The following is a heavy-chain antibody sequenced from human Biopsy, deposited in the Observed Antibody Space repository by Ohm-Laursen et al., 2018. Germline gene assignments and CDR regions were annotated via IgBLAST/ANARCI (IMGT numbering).Heavy chain of an antibody. D-gene: IGHD2-15*01. J-gene: IGHJ6*02. CDR3: ARPMSRVVAYGMDV. CDR1: GLRFSMHA. CDR2: IGGSGGGT. Sequence: SLRLSCAAPGLRFSMHALSWVRQAPGKGLAWVSAIGGSGGGTYYADSVKGRFTISRDDSKNTVYLQMNSLRVEDRAVYYCARPMSRVVAYGMDVWGQGTTVTVSS. V-gene: IGHV3-23*01.